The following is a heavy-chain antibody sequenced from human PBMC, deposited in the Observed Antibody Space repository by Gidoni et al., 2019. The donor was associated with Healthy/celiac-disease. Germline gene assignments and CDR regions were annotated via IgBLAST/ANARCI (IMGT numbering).Heavy chain of an antibody. CDR2: ISSNGGST. D-gene: IGHD2-2*01. CDR3: VKSSTRAKPFDY. CDR1: GCPFSSYA. J-gene: IGHJ4*02. Sequence: EVQLVASGGCLVQPGGSLRLSCSASGCPFSSYAMHWVRQAPGKGLEYVSAISSNGGSTYYADSVKGRFTISRDNSKNTLYLQMSSLRAEDTAVYYCVKSSTRAKPFDYWGQGTLVTVSS. V-gene: IGHV3-64D*08.